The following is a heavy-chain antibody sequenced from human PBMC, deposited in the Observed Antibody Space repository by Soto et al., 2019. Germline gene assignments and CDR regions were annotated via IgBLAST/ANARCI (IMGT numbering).Heavy chain of an antibody. CDR3: SSEYCGGDCYSAARYGMDV. J-gene: IGHJ6*02. CDR1: GYTFTSYA. D-gene: IGHD2-21*02. CDR2: INAGNGNT. V-gene: IGHV1-3*01. Sequence: QVQLVQSGAEVKKPGASVKVSCKASGYTFTSYAMHWVRQAPGQRLEWMGWINAGNGNTKYSQKFQCRVTITRDTAASTAYMELSSLRSEDTAVYYCSSEYCGGDCYSAARYGMDVWGQGTTVTVSS.